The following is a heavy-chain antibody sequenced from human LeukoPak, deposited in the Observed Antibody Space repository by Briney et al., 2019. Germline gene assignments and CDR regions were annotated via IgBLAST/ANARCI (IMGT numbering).Heavy chain of an antibody. D-gene: IGHD2-2*01. J-gene: IGHJ6*03. Sequence: SETLSLTCTVSGGSISSGDYYWSWIRQPPGKGLEWIGYIYYSGSTYYNPSLKSRVTISVDTSKNQFSLKLSSVTAADTAVYYCARGIVVVPAAMGDYYYYMDVWGKGTTVTVSS. CDR2: IYYSGST. CDR1: GGSISSGDYY. V-gene: IGHV4-30-4*08. CDR3: ARGIVVVPAAMGDYYYYMDV.